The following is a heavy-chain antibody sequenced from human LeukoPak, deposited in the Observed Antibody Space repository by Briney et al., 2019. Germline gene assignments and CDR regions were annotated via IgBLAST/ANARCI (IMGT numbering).Heavy chain of an antibody. D-gene: IGHD4-17*01. CDR3: ARAGTYGDYGYAFDI. J-gene: IGHJ3*02. V-gene: IGHV4-59*01. CDR2: IYYSGST. Sequence: SETLSLTCTVSGGSISSYYWSWIRQPPGKGLEWIGYIYYSGSTNYNPSLNSRVTISVDTSKNQFSLKLSSVTAADTAVYYCARAGTYGDYGYAFDIWGQGTMVTVSS. CDR1: GGSISSYY.